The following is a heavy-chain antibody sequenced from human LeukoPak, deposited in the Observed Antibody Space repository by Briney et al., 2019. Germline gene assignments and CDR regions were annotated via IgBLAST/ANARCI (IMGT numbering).Heavy chain of an antibody. CDR3: ARGRDVRYSDWYLNRNWFDP. Sequence: ASVKVSCKASGYTFTSYDINWVRQATGQGLEWMGWMNPNSGNTGYAQKFQGRVTMTRNTSISTAYMELSSLRSEDTAVYYCARGRDVRYSDWYLNRNWFDPWGQGTLVTVSS. V-gene: IGHV1-8*01. D-gene: IGHD3-9*01. CDR1: GYTFTSYD. J-gene: IGHJ5*02. CDR2: MNPNSGNT.